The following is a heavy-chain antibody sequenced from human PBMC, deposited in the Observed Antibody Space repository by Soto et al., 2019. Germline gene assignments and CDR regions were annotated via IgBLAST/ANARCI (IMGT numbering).Heavy chain of an antibody. D-gene: IGHD2-15*01. Sequence: GSLRLSCAASGFTFSSYWMHWVRQAPGKGLVWVSRINSDGSSTSYADSVKGRFTISRDNAKNTLYLQMNSLRAEDTAVYYCASPAVVAAWYFDYWGQGTLVTVSS. CDR2: INSDGSST. V-gene: IGHV3-74*01. J-gene: IGHJ4*02. CDR1: GFTFSSYW. CDR3: ASPAVVAAWYFDY.